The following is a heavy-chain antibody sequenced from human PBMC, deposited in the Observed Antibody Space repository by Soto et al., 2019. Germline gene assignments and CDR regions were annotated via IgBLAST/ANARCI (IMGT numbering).Heavy chain of an antibody. Sequence: GASVKVSCKASGYTFTGYYMHWVRQAPGQGLEWMGWINPNSGGTNYAQKFQGWVTMTRDTSISTAYMELSRLRSDDTAVYYCARDAISVATIERPTRKDYYYYGMDVWGQGTTVNVSS. CDR3: ARDAISVATIERPTRKDYYYYGMDV. CDR2: INPNSGGT. CDR1: GYTFTGYY. J-gene: IGHJ6*02. D-gene: IGHD5-12*01. V-gene: IGHV1-2*04.